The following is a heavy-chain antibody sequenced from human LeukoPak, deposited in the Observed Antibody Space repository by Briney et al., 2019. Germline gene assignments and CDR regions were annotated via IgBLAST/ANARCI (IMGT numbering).Heavy chain of an antibody. J-gene: IGHJ3*02. CDR3: TRLAATAAFDI. Sequence: GGSLRLSCAASGFTFSGSAMHWVRQASGKGLEWVGRIRSKANSYATAYAASVKGRFTISRDDSKNTAYLQMNSLKTEDTAVYYCTRLAATAAFDIWGQGTMVTVSS. CDR1: GFTFSGSA. V-gene: IGHV3-73*01. CDR2: IRSKANSYAT. D-gene: IGHD6-25*01.